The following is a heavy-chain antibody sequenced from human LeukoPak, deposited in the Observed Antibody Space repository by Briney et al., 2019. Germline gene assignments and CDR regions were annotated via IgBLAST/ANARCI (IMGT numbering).Heavy chain of an antibody. D-gene: IGHD2-21*01. CDR3: SKCARAIPENSAVDY. Sequence: GGSLRLSCAASGVTFSSYAMSWVRQAPGKGLEWVSAISGSGGSTYYADSVKGRFTISRDNSKNTLYLQMNSLRAEDTAVYYGSKCARAIPENSAVDYWGQGTLVTVSS. J-gene: IGHJ4*02. V-gene: IGHV3-23*01. CDR1: GVTFSSYA. CDR2: ISGSGGST.